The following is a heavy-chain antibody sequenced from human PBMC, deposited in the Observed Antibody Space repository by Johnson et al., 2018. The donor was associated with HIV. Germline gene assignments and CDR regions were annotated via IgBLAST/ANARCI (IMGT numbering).Heavy chain of an antibody. D-gene: IGHD4-17*01. J-gene: IGHJ3*02. CDR1: GFTVSSNH. CDR2: IYSSGDI. CDR3: ARRTVTALFDI. V-gene: IGHV3-66*04. Sequence: MLLVESGGGLVQPGGSLRLSCAASGFTVSSNHMSWVRQAPGKGLEWVSFIYSSGDIIRYADSVKGRFTISRDNAKNSLILQMNSLRDEDTAVYYCARRTVTALFDIWGQGTLVTVSS.